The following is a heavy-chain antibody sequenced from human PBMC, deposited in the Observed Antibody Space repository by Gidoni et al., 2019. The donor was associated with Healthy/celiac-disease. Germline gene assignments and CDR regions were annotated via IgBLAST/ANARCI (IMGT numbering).Heavy chain of an antibody. J-gene: IGHJ6*02. V-gene: IGHV1-69*01. Sequence: QVQLVQSGAEVKKPGSSVKVSCKASGGTFSSYAISWVRQAPGQGLEWMGGIIPIFGTANYAQKFQGRVTITADESTSTAYMELSSLRSEDTAVYYCARDGTMVREYKGRYYGMDVWGQGTTVTVSS. CDR2: IIPIFGTA. CDR3: ARDGTMVREYKGRYYGMDV. CDR1: GGTFSSYA. D-gene: IGHD3-10*01.